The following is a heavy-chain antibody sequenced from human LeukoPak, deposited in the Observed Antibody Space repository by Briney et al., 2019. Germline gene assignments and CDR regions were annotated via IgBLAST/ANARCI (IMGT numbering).Heavy chain of an antibody. Sequence: GGSLRLSCAASGFTFSSSDMHWVRQATGKGLEWVSAIGTAGDTYYPDSVKGRFTISRENAKNSLFLQMNSLRAGDTAVYYCARGAAFDIWGQGTMVTVSS. V-gene: IGHV3-13*01. J-gene: IGHJ3*02. CDR2: IGTAGDT. CDR3: ARGAAFDI. CDR1: GFTFSSSD.